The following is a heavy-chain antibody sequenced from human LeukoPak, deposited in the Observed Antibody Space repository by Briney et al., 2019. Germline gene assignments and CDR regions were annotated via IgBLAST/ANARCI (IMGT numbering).Heavy chain of an antibody. J-gene: IGHJ2*01. Sequence: GASVKVSCKVSGYTFTSFGISWVRQAPGQGLEWMGWISGYSGDTKYAQKLQGRVTTTTDPSTSTAYMELRSLRSDDTAVYFCTRSSSTWHTWYLVLWGRGTLVTVSS. V-gene: IGHV1-18*01. CDR1: GYTFTSFG. D-gene: IGHD6-13*01. CDR2: ISGYSGDT. CDR3: TRSSSTWHTWYLVL.